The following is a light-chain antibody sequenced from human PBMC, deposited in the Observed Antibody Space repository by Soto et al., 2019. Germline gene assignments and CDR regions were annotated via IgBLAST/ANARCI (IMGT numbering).Light chain of an antibody. J-gene: IGLJ2*01. CDR2: SNN. CDR3: AAWDDSLNAVV. CDR1: SSNIGSNT. V-gene: IGLV1-44*01. Sequence: QSVLTQPPSASGTPGQRVTISCSGSSSNIGSNTVDWYQQLPATAPKLLIYSNNQRPSGVPDRFSGSKSGTSASLAISGRQSEDEADYYCAAWDDSLNAVVFGGGTKLTVL.